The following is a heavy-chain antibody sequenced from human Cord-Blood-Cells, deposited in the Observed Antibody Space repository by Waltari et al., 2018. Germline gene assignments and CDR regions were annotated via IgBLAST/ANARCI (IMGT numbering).Heavy chain of an antibody. J-gene: IGHJ4*02. D-gene: IGHD6-13*01. CDR1: GGSIRSSSYY. CDR2: IYYSGST. V-gene: IGHV4-39*01. Sequence: QLQLQESGPGLVKPSETLSLTCTVSGGSIRSSSYYWGWIRQPPGKGLEWIGSIYYSGSTYYNPSLKSRVTISVDTSKNQFSLKLSSVTAADTAVYYCARHLSWYSDYWGQGTLVTVSS. CDR3: ARHLSWYSDY.